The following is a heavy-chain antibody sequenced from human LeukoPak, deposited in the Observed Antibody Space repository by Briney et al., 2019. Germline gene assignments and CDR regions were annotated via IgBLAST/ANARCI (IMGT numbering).Heavy chain of an antibody. D-gene: IGHD1-26*01. CDR3: AKDGFFGWELLGWFDP. J-gene: IGHJ5*02. V-gene: IGHV3-23*01. CDR2: ISGSGGST. CDR1: GFTFSSYA. Sequence: GGSLRLSCAASGFTFSSYAMSWVRQAPGKGLEWVSAISGSGGSTYYADSVKGRFTISRDNSKNTLYLQMNSLRAEDTAVYYCAKDGFFGWELLGWFDPWGQGTLVTVPS.